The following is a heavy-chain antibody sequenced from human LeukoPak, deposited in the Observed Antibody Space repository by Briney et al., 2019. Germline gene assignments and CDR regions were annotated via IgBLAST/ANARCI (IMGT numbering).Heavy chain of an antibody. CDR3: ARERITWFDS. D-gene: IGHD3-16*01. V-gene: IGHV3-48*03. CDR2: ISSSGSTI. CDR1: GFTFSSDE. J-gene: IGHJ5*01. Sequence: GGSLRLSCVASGFTFSSDEMNWVRQAPGKGLEWVSYISSSGSTIYYADSVKGRFTISRDNAKKSLYLQMNSLRAEDTAVYYCARERITWFDSGGQGTLVTVSS.